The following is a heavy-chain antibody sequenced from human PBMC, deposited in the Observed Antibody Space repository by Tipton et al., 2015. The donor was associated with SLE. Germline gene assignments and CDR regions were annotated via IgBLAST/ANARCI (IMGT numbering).Heavy chain of an antibody. V-gene: IGHV3-43*02. D-gene: IGHD5-24*01. CDR1: GSTFDDYA. CDR2: ISGDGGST. Sequence: SLRLSCAASGSTFDDYAMHWVRQAPGKGLEWVSLISGDGGSTYYADSVKGRFTISRDNSKNSLYLQMNSLRTEDTALYYCAKDGGGDGYNYGLRGFFDYWGQGTLVTVSS. CDR3: AKDGGGDGYNYGLRGFFDY. J-gene: IGHJ4*02.